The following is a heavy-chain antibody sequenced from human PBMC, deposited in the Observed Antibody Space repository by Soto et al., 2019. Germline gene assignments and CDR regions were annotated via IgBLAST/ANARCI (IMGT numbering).Heavy chain of an antibody. CDR2: IWYDGSNK. CDR1: GFTFSSYG. J-gene: IGHJ3*02. Sequence: HPGGSLRLSCAASGFTFSSYGMHWVRQAPGKGLEWVAVIWYDGSNKYYADSVKGRFTISRDNSKNTLYLQMNSLRAEDTAVYYCARDMGPPGGCSGGSCPEGHAFDIWGQGTMVTVSS. D-gene: IGHD2-15*01. V-gene: IGHV3-33*01. CDR3: ARDMGPPGGCSGGSCPEGHAFDI.